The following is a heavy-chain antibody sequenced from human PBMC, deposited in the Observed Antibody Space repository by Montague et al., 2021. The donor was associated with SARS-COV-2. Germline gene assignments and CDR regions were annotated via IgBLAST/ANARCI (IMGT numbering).Heavy chain of an antibody. J-gene: IGHJ4*02. CDR3: AKEVGESPSFDY. D-gene: IGHD2-15*01. V-gene: IGHV3-9*01. CDR2: ISWNSGST. CDR1: GFTFDDYA. Sequence: SLRLSCAASGFTFDDYAMHWVRQAPGKGLEWVSGISWNSGSTGYADSVKGRFTISRDNAKNSQYLQMNSLRAEDTALYYCAKEVGESPSFDYWGQGTLVTVSS.